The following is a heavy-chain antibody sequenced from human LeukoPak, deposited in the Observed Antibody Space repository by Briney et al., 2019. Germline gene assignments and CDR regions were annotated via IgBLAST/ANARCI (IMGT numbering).Heavy chain of an antibody. CDR2: IYYSGSA. CDR3: ARDGSGAIDY. CDR1: GGSISSGGYY. D-gene: IGHD3-10*01. Sequence: PSQTLSLTCTVSGGSISSGGYYWSWIRQHPGKGLEWIGYIYYSGSAYYNPSLKSRVTISVDTSKNQFSLKLSSVTAADTAVYYCARDGSGAIDYWGQGTLVTVSS. J-gene: IGHJ4*02. V-gene: IGHV4-31*03.